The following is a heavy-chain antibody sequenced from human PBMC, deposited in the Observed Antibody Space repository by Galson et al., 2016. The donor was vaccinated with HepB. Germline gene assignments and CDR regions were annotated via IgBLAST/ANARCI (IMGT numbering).Heavy chain of an antibody. CDR2: TYYRSKWYN. V-gene: IGHV6-1*01. D-gene: IGHD2-15*01. Sequence: CAISGDSVSSNSAAWNWIRQSPSRGLEWLGRTYYRSKWYNDCAESVKSRITINPDTSKNQFSLQLNSVSPEDTAVYYCARDTGDKVVAAVWFDPWGQGTLVTVSS. CDR1: GDSVSSNSAA. J-gene: IGHJ5*02. CDR3: ARDTGDKVVAAVWFDP.